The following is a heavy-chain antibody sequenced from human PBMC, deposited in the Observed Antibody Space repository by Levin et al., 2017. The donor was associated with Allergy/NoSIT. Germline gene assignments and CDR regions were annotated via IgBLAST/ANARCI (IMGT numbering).Heavy chain of an antibody. V-gene: IGHV3-30*04. Sequence: GESLKISCAASGFTFSSYAMHWVRQAPGKGLEWVAVISYDGSNKYYADSVKGRFTISRDNSKNTLYLQMNSLRAEDTAVYYCARDLGVAARYFDYWGQGTLVTVSS. CDR3: ARDLGVAARYFDY. CDR2: ISYDGSNK. CDR1: GFTFSSYA. J-gene: IGHJ4*02. D-gene: IGHD6-6*01.